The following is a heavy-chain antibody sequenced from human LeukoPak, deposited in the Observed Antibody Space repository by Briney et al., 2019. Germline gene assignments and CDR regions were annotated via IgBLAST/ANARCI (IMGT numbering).Heavy chain of an antibody. J-gene: IGHJ4*02. V-gene: IGHV4-59*01. CDR3: ARTDAGVRD. Sequence: SETLSLTCTVSGGFISSYYWSWIRQPPGKGLEWIGEIYYSGSTNYNPSLKSRVTMSVDTSKNQFSLNLSSVTAADTAVYYCARTDAGVRDWGQGTLVTVSS. CDR2: IYYSGST. CDR1: GGFISSYY. D-gene: IGHD3-10*01.